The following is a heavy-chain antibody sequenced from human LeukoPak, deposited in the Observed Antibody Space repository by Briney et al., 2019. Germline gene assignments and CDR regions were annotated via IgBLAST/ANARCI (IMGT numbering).Heavy chain of an antibody. J-gene: IGHJ4*02. CDR3: AQDLRRKGVEIALFDY. V-gene: IGHV3-23*01. CDR2: ISGSGGST. D-gene: IGHD5-24*01. CDR1: GFTFSSYA. Sequence: GGSLRLSCAASGFTFSSYAMSWVRQAPGKGLEWVSAISGSGGSTYYADYVKGRFTISRDNSKNPLYLQMNSLRAEDTAVYYCAQDLRRKGVEIALFDYWGQGTLVTVSS.